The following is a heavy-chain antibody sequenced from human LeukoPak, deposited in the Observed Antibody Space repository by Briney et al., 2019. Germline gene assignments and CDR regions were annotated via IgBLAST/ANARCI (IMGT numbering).Heavy chain of an antibody. CDR1: GFSLSTRGVG. Sequence: SGPTLVNPTQTLTLTCTFSGFSLSTRGVGVGWIRQPLGKALEWLALIYWDDDKRYSPSLKSRLTITKDTSKNQVVLTMTNMDPVDTATYYCAHRHDFWSGYYTSYNWFDPWGQGTLVTVSS. V-gene: IGHV2-5*02. CDR2: IYWDDDK. D-gene: IGHD3-3*01. CDR3: AHRHDFWSGYYTSYNWFDP. J-gene: IGHJ5*02.